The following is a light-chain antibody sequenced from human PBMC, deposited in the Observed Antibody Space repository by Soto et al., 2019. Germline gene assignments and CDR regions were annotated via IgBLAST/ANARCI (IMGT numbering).Light chain of an antibody. CDR3: CLYAVTFYV. J-gene: IGLJ1*01. Sequence: QSVLTQPRGVSGSPGQSVTISCTGTSSDVGTYDFVSWYQQHPGKAPRLMIFDVSERPSGVPDRFSGSKSGNTASLTISGLQAEDEADYYCCLYAVTFYVFGTGTKVTVL. V-gene: IGLV2-11*01. CDR2: DVS. CDR1: SSDVGTYDF.